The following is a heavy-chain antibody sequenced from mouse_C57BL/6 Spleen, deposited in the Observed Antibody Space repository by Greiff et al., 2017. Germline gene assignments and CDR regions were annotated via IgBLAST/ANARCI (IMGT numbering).Heavy chain of an antibody. Sequence: QVQLQQPGAELVKPGASVKLSCKASGYTFTSYWMPWVKQRPGQGLEWIGEFVPSDSYTNYNQKFKGKATLTVDTSSSTAYMQLSSLTSEDSAVYYCARSGDGPFASWGQGTLVTVSA. V-gene: IGHV1-50*01. CDR2: FVPSDSYT. D-gene: IGHD2-3*01. CDR1: GYTFTSYW. CDR3: ARSGDGPFAS. J-gene: IGHJ3*01.